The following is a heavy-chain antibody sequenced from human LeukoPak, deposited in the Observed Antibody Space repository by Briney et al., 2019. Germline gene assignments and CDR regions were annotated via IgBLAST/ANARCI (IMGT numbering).Heavy chain of an antibody. D-gene: IGHD6-13*01. Sequence: GGSLRLSCAASGFTFSSDWMSWVRQAPGKGLEWVANIKKDGNEKYYVDSVKGRFTISRDNAKSSLYLQMNSLRAEDTAVYYCARGRYSSTTYYFDYWGQGTLVTASS. J-gene: IGHJ4*02. CDR1: GFTFSSDW. CDR3: ARGRYSSTTYYFDY. CDR2: IKKDGNEK. V-gene: IGHV3-7*03.